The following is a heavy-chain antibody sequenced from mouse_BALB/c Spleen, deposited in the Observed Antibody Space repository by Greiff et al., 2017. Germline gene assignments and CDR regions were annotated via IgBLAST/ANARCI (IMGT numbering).Heavy chain of an antibody. CDR1: GYTFTSYY. CDR2: INPSNGGT. J-gene: IGHJ3*01. D-gene: IGHD3-1*01. Sequence: QVQLQQSGAELVKPGASVKLSCKASGYTFTSYYMYWVKQRPGQGLEWIGEINPSNGGTNFNEKFKSKATLTVDKASSTAYVQLSSLTSEDYAVYYCTREGGFSAWFAYWGQGTLVTVSA. V-gene: IGHV1S81*02. CDR3: TREGGFSAWFAY.